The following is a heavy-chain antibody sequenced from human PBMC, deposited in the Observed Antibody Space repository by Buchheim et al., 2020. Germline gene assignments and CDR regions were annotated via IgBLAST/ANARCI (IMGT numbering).Heavy chain of an antibody. V-gene: IGHV4-34*01. CDR3: ARGRGSSWYGKWFDP. Sequence: QVQLQQWGAGLLKPSETLSLTCAVYGGSFSGYYWSWIRQPPGKGLEWIGEINHSGSTNYNPSLKSRVTISVDTSKHQFSLKLSSVTAADTAVYYCARGRGSSWYGKWFDPWGQGTL. CDR2: INHSGST. D-gene: IGHD6-13*01. J-gene: IGHJ5*02. CDR1: GGSFSGYY.